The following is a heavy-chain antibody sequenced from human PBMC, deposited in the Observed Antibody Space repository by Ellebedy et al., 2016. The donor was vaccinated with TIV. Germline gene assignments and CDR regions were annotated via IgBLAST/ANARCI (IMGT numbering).Heavy chain of an antibody. CDR2: ISGSGGMM. V-gene: IGHV3-48*03. D-gene: IGHD3-16*01. J-gene: IGHJ4*02. CDR3: VTWGQSYGR. Sequence: GESLKISCVASGFIFSSYYMTWVCQAPGKGLEWVSYISGSGGMMDHADSVKGRFTISRDNAKNSLYLQLSSLRAEDTAVYYCVTWGQSYGRWGQGSLVTISS. CDR1: GFIFSSYY.